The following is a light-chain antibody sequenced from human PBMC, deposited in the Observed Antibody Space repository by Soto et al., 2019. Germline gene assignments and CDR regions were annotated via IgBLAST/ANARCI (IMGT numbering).Light chain of an antibody. CDR2: DAF. J-gene: IGKJ1*01. Sequence: DIQMTQSPSSLSASAGDRVTITCQASQDISHYLNWYQQKPGKAPKLLIDDAFNLETGVQSRFSGSGSGTDFTFTIRSLQSEDFAVYYCQQYNNWPRTFGQGTKVDIK. V-gene: IGKV1-33*01. CDR1: QDISHY. CDR3: QQYNNWPRT.